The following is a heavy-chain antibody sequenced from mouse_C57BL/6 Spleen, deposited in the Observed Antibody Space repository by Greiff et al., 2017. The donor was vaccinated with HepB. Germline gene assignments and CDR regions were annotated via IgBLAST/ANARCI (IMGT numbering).Heavy chain of an antibody. CDR3: AREPTYYSNYNYFDY. J-gene: IGHJ2*01. CDR1: GYTFTSYG. CDR2: IYPRSGNT. Sequence: VQLQHSGAELARPGASVKLSCKASGYTFTSYGISWVKQRTGQGLEWIGEIYPRSGNTYYNEKFKGKATLTADKSSSTAYMELRSLTSEDSAVYFCAREPTYYSNYNYFDYWGQGTTLTVSS. D-gene: IGHD2-5*01. V-gene: IGHV1-81*01.